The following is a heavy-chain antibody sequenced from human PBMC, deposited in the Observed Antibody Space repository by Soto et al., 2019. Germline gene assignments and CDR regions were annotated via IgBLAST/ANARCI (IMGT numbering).Heavy chain of an antibody. CDR3: ARGGGVGVAGSAAFDM. CDR2: INPATGAA. D-gene: IGHD3-3*01. CDR1: GYPVTAYY. J-gene: IGHJ3*02. V-gene: IGHV1-2*02. Sequence: QLHLVQSGAVVKKPGASVTVSCSASGYPVTAYYMHWVRQAPGRGLEWMGGINPATGAAKYTQTFPGGVHMARDTSTSTVFMELSGLTSEDTAVFYFARGGGVGVAGSAAFDMWGQGTLVTVSS.